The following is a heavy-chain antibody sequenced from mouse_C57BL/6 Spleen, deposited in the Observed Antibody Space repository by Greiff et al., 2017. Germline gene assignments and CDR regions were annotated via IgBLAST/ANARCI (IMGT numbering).Heavy chain of an antibody. V-gene: IGHV1-50*01. CDR1: GYTFTSYW. CDR2: IDPSDSYT. Sequence: QVQLQQPGAELVKPGASVKLSCKASGYTFTSYWMQWVKQRPGQGLEWIGEIDPSDSYTNYNQKFKGKATLTVDTSSSTAYMQLSSLTSEDSAVYYCARYYYGSSWDFDVWGTGTTVTVSS. D-gene: IGHD1-1*01. J-gene: IGHJ1*03. CDR3: ARYYYGSSWDFDV.